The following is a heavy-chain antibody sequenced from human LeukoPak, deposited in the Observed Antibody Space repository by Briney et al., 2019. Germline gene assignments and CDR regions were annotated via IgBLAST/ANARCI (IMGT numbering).Heavy chain of an antibody. CDR3: ARAVCSSTSRLPEWFDP. D-gene: IGHD2-2*01. Sequence: SETLSLTCTVSGGSISSGSYYWSWIRQPAGKGLEWIGRIYTSGSTNYNPSLKSRVTISVDTSKNQFSLKLSSVTAADTAVYYCARAVCSSTSRLPEWFDPWGQGTLVTVSS. CDR1: GGSISSGSYY. J-gene: IGHJ5*02. CDR2: IYTSGST. V-gene: IGHV4-61*02.